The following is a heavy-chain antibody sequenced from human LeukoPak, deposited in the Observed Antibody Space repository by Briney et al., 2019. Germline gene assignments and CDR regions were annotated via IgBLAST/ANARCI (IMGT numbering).Heavy chain of an antibody. D-gene: IGHD2-21*02. V-gene: IGHV1-69*05. CDR2: IIPIFGTA. Sequence: SVKVSCKAAGGTFSSYAISWVRQAPGQGLEWMGRIIPIFGTASYAQKFQGRVTITTDESTSTAYMELSSLRSEDTAVYYCAREVTPFDAFDIWGQGTMVTVSS. J-gene: IGHJ3*02. CDR3: AREVTPFDAFDI. CDR1: GGTFSSYA.